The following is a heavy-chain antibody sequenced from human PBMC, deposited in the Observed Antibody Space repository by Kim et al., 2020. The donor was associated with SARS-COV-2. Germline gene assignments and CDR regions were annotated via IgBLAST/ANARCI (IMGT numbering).Heavy chain of an antibody. D-gene: IGHD3-22*01. J-gene: IGHJ6*02. Sequence: ASVKVSCKASGYTFSTYFMHWVRQAPGQGLEWMGTINPSGGRTTYAQRFQGRVTMTRDTSTSTVYMELSSLRSEDTAVYYCARVYSSGSGGMDVWGQGTTVTVSS. CDR3: ARVYSSGSGGMDV. CDR1: GYTFSTYF. CDR2: INPSGGRT. V-gene: IGHV1-46*01.